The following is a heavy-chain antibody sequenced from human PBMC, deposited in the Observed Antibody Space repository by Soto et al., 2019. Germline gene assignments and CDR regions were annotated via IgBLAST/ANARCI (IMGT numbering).Heavy chain of an antibody. Sequence: QVQLVESGGGVVQPGRSLRLSCAASGFTFSNYGRHWVRQAPGKGLEWVAVISYHGSDKYYADSVKGRFTISRDNSKNTLYLQMDSLRAEDTAVYYCAKDHLPTTVTTVGYWGQGTLVTVSS. CDR3: AKDHLPTTVTTVGY. J-gene: IGHJ4*02. CDR2: ISYHGSDK. CDR1: GFTFSNYG. V-gene: IGHV3-30*18. D-gene: IGHD4-17*01.